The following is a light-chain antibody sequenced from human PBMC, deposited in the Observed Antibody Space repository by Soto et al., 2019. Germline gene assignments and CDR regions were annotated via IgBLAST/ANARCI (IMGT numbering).Light chain of an antibody. CDR2: DVS. CDR3: SSYTSSSTLGV. Sequence: QSALTQSASVSGSPGQSITISCTGTSSDAGGYNYVSWYQQHPGKAPKLMIYDVSNRPSGVSNRFSGSKSGNTASLTISGLQAADEADYYCSSYTSSSTLGVFGTGTKLTVL. V-gene: IGLV2-14*01. CDR1: SSDAGGYNY. J-gene: IGLJ1*01.